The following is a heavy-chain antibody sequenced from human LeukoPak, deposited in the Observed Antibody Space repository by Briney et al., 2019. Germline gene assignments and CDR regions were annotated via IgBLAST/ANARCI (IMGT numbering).Heavy chain of an antibody. V-gene: IGHV3-30*18. Sequence: PGGSLRLSCAASGFTFRNYVIHWVRQAPGKGLEWVAVISSDGNNKNYVDSEKGRFTFSRDNSKNTLYLQMNSLRAEDTAVYYCAKGNDIGGYYYPHFDYWGQGTLVTVSS. CDR1: GFTFRNYV. CDR2: ISSDGNNK. D-gene: IGHD3-22*01. CDR3: AKGNDIGGYYYPHFDY. J-gene: IGHJ4*02.